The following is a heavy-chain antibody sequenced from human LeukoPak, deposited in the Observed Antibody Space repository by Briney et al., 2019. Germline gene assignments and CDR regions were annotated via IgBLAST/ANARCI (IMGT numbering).Heavy chain of an antibody. Sequence: ASVKVSCKASGYTFTGYYMHWVRQAPGQGLEWMGWINPNNGGTNYAQKFQGRVTMTRDTSINTAYMELSRLRSDDTAVYYCASDVGRSESSPSYSFDYWGQGTLATVSS. J-gene: IGHJ4*02. CDR2: INPNNGGT. V-gene: IGHV1-2*02. CDR1: GYTFTGYY. CDR3: ASDVGRSESSPSYSFDY. D-gene: IGHD6-25*01.